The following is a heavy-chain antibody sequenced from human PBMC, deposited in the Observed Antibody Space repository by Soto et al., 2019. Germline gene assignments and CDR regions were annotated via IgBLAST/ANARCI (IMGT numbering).Heavy chain of an antibody. Sequence: QVQLVQSGAEVKKPGASVKVSCKASGYTFTSYGISWVRQAPGQGLEWMGWISAYNGNTNYAQNLQGRFTXTXNTSTSTAYMDLRSLRSDDTAVYYCARDLGQQLVDYWGQGTLVTVSS. J-gene: IGHJ4*02. CDR2: ISAYNGNT. V-gene: IGHV1-18*01. D-gene: IGHD6-13*01. CDR1: GYTFTSYG. CDR3: ARDLGQQLVDY.